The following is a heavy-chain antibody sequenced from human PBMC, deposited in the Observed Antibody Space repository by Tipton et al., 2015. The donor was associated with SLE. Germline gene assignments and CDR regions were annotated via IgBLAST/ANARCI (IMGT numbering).Heavy chain of an antibody. CDR3: ARDAVDGYRGEAVDS. D-gene: IGHD5-24*01. CDR2: ICYRGTT. Sequence: TLSLTCTVSGDSISRSSYCWGWIRQPPGKGLEWIGSICYRGTTYYNPSLKSRVTISVDTSKNQLSLKLRSVTAADTAVYYCARDAVDGYRGEAVDSWGQGTLVTVSS. CDR1: GDSISRSSYC. V-gene: IGHV4-39*07. J-gene: IGHJ4*02.